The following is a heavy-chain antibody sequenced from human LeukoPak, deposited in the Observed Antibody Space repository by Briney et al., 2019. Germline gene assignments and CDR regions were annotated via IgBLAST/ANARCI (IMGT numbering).Heavy chain of an antibody. D-gene: IGHD6-19*01. J-gene: IGHJ5*02. CDR2: ISGSGGST. Sequence: PGGSLRLSCAASGFTFSSYAMSWVRQAPGKGLEWVSAISGSGGSTYYADSVKGRLTISRDNSKNTLYLQMNSLRAEDTAVYYCAKAGQWLEMSSWFDPWGQGTLVTVSS. CDR3: AKAGQWLEMSSWFDP. CDR1: GFTFSSYA. V-gene: IGHV3-23*01.